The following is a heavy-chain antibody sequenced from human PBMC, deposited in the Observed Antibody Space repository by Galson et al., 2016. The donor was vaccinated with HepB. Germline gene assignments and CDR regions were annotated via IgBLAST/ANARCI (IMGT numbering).Heavy chain of an antibody. CDR1: GGSISSGEYY. D-gene: IGHD4-23*01. CDR3: AVDYGGNSAFDS. CDR2: IYHSGRT. J-gene: IGHJ4*02. Sequence: SETLSLTCTVSGGSISSGEYYWGWIRQPPGKGLEWIGAIYHSGRTNYSPSLKSRVTMSVDKSKNQFSLRLNSVTAADTAVYYCAVDYGGNSAFDSWGQGTLATVSS. V-gene: IGHV4-39*07.